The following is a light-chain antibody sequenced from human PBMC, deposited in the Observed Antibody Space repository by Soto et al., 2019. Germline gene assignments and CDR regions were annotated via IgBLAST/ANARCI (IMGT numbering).Light chain of an antibody. V-gene: IGKV3D-15*01. CDR3: QQYETFSGT. J-gene: IGKJ1*01. CDR2: GAS. CDR1: QSVSSY. Sequence: IVMSQSAAALSVSPGERATLSCSASQSVSSYLAWYQQKPGQAPRLLIYGASSRATGTPDRFSGSGSGTKFTLTIASLQPDDFATYYCQQYETFSGTFGPGTKVDI.